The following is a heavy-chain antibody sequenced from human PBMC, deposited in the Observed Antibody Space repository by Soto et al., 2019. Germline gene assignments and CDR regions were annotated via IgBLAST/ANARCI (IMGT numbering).Heavy chain of an antibody. CDR2: IGVGSSPI. Sequence: QLVESGGGSVQPGGSLRLSCAAAGLRFRGFSMAWVRQAPGKGLEWVAYIGVGSSPIYYADSVQGRLTVSRDDARNSLSLQMDGLRDEDTAIYYCSGSRDGFGWGQGTLVTVS. D-gene: IGHD3-10*01. J-gene: IGHJ4*02. V-gene: IGHV3-48*02. CDR3: SGSRDGFG. CDR1: GLRFRGFS.